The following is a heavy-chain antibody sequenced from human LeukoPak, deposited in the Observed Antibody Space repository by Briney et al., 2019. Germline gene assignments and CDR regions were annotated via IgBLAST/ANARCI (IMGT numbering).Heavy chain of an antibody. CDR3: AQAWRWLQLNY. J-gene: IGHJ4*02. CDR2: ISYDGSNK. V-gene: IGHV3-30*18. D-gene: IGHD5-24*01. Sequence: GGSLRLSCAASGFXFXXYGMXXXRXAPGKGLEWVAVISYDGSNKYYADSVKGRFTISRDNSMNTLYLQMNSLRDEDTAVYYCAQAWRWLQLNYWGQGTLVTVSS. CDR1: GFXFXXYG.